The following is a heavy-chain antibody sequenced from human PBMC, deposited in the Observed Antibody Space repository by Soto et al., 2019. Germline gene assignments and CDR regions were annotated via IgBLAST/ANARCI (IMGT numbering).Heavy chain of an antibody. CDR1: GDSVSSNSAA. J-gene: IGHJ6*02. Sequence: PSQTLSLTCAISGDSVSSNSAAWNWIRQSPSRGLEWLGRTYYRSKWYNDYAVSVKSRITINPDTSKNQFSLQLNSVTPEDTAVYYCARGERGTTIYCYYGMDVWGQGTTVTVSS. D-gene: IGHD1-26*01. CDR2: TYYRSKWYN. V-gene: IGHV6-1*01. CDR3: ARGERGTTIYCYYGMDV.